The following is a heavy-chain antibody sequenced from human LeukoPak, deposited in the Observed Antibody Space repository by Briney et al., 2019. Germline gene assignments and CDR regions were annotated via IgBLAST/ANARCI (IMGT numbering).Heavy chain of an antibody. V-gene: IGHV4-34*01. J-gene: IGHJ4*02. CDR2: INHSGST. CDR3: ARGSITMVRGVTPPDY. D-gene: IGHD3-10*01. CDR1: GGSFSGYY. Sequence: PSETLSLTCAVYGGSFSGYYWSWIRQPPGKGLEWIGEINHSGSTNYNPSLKSRVTISVDTSKNQFSLKLSSVTAADTAVYYCARGSITMVRGVTPPDYWGQGTLVTVSS.